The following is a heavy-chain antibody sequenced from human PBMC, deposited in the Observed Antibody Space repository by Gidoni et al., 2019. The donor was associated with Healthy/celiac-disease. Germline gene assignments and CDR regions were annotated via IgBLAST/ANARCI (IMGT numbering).Heavy chain of an antibody. V-gene: IGHV3-23*01. J-gene: IGHJ4*02. CDR1: GFTLSSYA. Sequence: EVQLLESGGGLVQPGGSLRLSCAASGFTLSSYAMSWVRQAPGKGLEWVSAISGSGGSTYYADSVKGRFTISRDNSKNTLYLQMNSLRAEDTAVYYCAKDRYTYYYDSSGYPVDYWGQGTLVTVSS. CDR2: ISGSGGST. CDR3: AKDRYTYYYDSSGYPVDY. D-gene: IGHD3-22*01.